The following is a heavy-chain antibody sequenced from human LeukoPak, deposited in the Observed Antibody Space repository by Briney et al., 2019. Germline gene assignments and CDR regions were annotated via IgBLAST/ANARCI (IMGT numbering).Heavy chain of an antibody. J-gene: IGHJ4*02. V-gene: IGHV3-64D*06. CDR1: GFIFSNYA. CDR2: ISSTGGST. D-gene: IGHD4-17*01. Sequence: GGSLRLSCSASGFIFSNYAMHWVRQAPGKGLEYVAGISSTGGSTYYADSMKGRFTISRDNSKNTLFLQMSSLRAEDTAVYYCAKVGDYGDYALDYWGRG. CDR3: AKVGDYGDYALDY.